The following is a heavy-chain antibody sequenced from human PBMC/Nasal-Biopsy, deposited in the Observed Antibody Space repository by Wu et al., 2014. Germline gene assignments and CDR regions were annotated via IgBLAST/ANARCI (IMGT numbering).Heavy chain of an antibody. CDR1: GGSISSGSYY. Sequence: TLSLTCTVSGGSISSGSYYWSWIRQPAGKGLEWIGRIYTSGSTNYNPSLKSRVTMSVDTSKNQFSLKLSSVTAADTAVYYCARRWRALDYWGQGTLVTVSS. V-gene: IGHV4-61*02. CDR2: IYTSGST. J-gene: IGHJ4*02. CDR3: ARRWRALDY.